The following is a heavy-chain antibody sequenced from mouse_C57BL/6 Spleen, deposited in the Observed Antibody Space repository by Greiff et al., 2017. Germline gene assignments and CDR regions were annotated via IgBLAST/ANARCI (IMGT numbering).Heavy chain of an antibody. Sequence: EVKVVESGGGLVKPGGSLKLSCAASGFTFSDYGMHWVRQAPEKGLEWVAYISSGSSTIYYADTVKGRFTISRDNAKNTLFLQMTSLRSEDTAMYYCARPYGSSPYWYFDVWGTGTTVTVSS. CDR1: GFTFSDYG. J-gene: IGHJ1*03. V-gene: IGHV5-17*01. CDR3: ARPYGSSPYWYFDV. CDR2: ISSGSSTI. D-gene: IGHD1-1*01.